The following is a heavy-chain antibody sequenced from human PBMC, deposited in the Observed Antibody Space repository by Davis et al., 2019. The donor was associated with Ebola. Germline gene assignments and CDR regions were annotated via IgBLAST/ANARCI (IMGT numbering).Heavy chain of an antibody. CDR3: ARPYGGNAYFDY. Sequence: GESLKISCKGSGYIFSSYWIGWVRQMPGKGLEWMGIVFPGDSDTRYSPSFQGQVTISADKSINTAYLQWSSLKASDTAMYYCARPYGGNAYFDYWGQGTLVTVSS. D-gene: IGHD4-23*01. CDR1: GYIFSSYW. V-gene: IGHV5-51*01. J-gene: IGHJ4*02. CDR2: VFPGDSDT.